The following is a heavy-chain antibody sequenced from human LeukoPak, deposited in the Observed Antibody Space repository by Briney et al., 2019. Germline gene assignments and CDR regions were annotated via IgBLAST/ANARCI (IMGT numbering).Heavy chain of an antibody. Sequence: GGSLRLSCAASGFTFSTYSMNWVRQAPGKGLEWVSYISSSSSTIYYADSVKGRFTISRDNAKNSLYLQMNSLRAEDTAVYYCARDPYDYYDSSGNFDYWGQGTLVTVSS. D-gene: IGHD3-22*01. V-gene: IGHV3-48*01. J-gene: IGHJ4*02. CDR2: ISSSSSTI. CDR3: ARDPYDYYDSSGNFDY. CDR1: GFTFSTYS.